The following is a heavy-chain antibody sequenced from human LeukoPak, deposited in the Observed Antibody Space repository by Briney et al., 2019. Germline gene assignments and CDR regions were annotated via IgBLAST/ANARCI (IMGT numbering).Heavy chain of an antibody. CDR3: ARHKRGSSSWYRGKYYFDY. Sequence: SETLSLTCTVSGGSISSSSYYWGWIRQPPGKGLEWIGSIYYSGSTYYNPSLKSRVTISVDTSKNQFSLKLSSVTAADTAVYYCARHKRGSSSWYRGKYYFDYWGQGTLVTVSS. D-gene: IGHD6-13*01. CDR2: IYYSGST. CDR1: GGSISSSSYY. V-gene: IGHV4-39*01. J-gene: IGHJ4*02.